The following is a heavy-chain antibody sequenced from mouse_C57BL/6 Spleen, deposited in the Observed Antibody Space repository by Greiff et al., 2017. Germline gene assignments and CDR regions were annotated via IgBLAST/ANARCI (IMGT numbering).Heavy chain of an antibody. CDR2: IYPGDGDT. CDR3: ARSPRSSNWYFDV. D-gene: IGHD1-1*01. J-gene: IGHJ1*03. CDR1: GYAFSSYW. Sequence: VQLQESGAELVKPGASVKISCKASGYAFSSYWMNWVKQRPGKGLEWIGQIYPGDGDTNYNGKFKGKATLTADKSSSTAYMQLSSLTSEDSAVYFCARSPRSSNWYFDVWGTGTTVTVSS. V-gene: IGHV1-80*01.